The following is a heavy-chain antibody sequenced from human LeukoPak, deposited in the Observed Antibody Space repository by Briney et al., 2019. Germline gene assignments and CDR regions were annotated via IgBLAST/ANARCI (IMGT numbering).Heavy chain of an antibody. Sequence: SETLSLTCTVSGGSISSHYWSWIRQPPGKGLEWIGYIYYSGSTNYNPSPKSRVTISVDTSKNQFSLKLSSVTAADTAVYYCARGYYDFWSGYPKNYFDYWGQGTLVTVSS. CDR2: IYYSGST. J-gene: IGHJ4*02. D-gene: IGHD3-3*01. CDR1: GGSISSHY. V-gene: IGHV4-59*11. CDR3: ARGYYDFWSGYPKNYFDY.